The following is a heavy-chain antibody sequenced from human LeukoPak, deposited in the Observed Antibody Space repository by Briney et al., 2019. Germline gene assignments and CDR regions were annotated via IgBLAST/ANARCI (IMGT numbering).Heavy chain of an antibody. D-gene: IGHD6-13*01. CDR3: AKDWYSSRWCNWFDP. Sequence: GRSLRLSCAASGFTLSDYGMHWVRQAPGKGLEWVAMISFGGAETYYGDSVKGRFSISRDSSKNTVYLQMNSLRAEDTAVYFCAKDWYSSRWCNWFDPWGQGTLVTVSP. CDR1: GFTLSDYG. CDR2: ISFGGAET. J-gene: IGHJ5*02. V-gene: IGHV3-30*18.